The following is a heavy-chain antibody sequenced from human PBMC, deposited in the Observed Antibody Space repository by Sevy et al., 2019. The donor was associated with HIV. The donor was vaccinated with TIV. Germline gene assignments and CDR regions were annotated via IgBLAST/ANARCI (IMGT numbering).Heavy chain of an antibody. CDR1: GFTFSNYN. V-gene: IGHV3-21*06. Sequence: GGSLRLSCAASGFTFSNYNINWVRQSPGKGLEWVSFISTSSGYIYYADSVKGQFTISRDNAKNSLYLQMNSLRAEDTAVYYCARDKTILEGRYGMDVWGQGTTVTVSS. D-gene: IGHD3-3*01. J-gene: IGHJ6*02. CDR3: ARDKTILEGRYGMDV. CDR2: ISTSSGYI.